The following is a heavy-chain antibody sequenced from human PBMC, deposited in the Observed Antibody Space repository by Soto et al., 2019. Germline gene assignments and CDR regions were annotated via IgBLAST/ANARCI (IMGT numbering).Heavy chain of an antibody. D-gene: IGHD6-13*01. V-gene: IGHV3-33*01. CDR1: GFTFSSYG. J-gene: IGHJ6*02. Sequence: GGSLRLSCAASGFTFSSYGMHWVRQAPGKGLEWVAVIWYDGSNKYYADSVKGRFTISRDNSKNTLYLQMNSLRAEDTAVYYCARDPSSIAAAGIFFFVYYGMDVWGQGTTVTVSS. CDR2: IWYDGSNK. CDR3: ARDPSSIAAAGIFFFVYYGMDV.